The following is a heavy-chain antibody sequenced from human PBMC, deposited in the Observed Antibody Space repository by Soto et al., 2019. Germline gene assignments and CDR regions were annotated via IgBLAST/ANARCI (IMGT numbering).Heavy chain of an antibody. V-gene: IGHV4-4*02. J-gene: IGHJ5*02. CDR3: ARDSFAGFDP. Sequence: SETLSLTCSFSGESFSRSHWWSWVRQSPGKGLEWIGEIFLSGSTNYNLSLKTRVTISLDTSKNQYSLKLTSVTAADTAVYYCARDSFAGFDPWGQGILVTVS. CDR2: IFLSGST. CDR1: GESFSRSHW. D-gene: IGHD2-2*01.